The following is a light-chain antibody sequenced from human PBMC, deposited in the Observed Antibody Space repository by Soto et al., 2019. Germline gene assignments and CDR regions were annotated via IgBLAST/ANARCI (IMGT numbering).Light chain of an antibody. CDR2: GAS. CDR3: QQYKSWPPIT. Sequence: EIVMTQSPATLPVSPGDSATLSCRASQSLGQSLAWYQQKPGQPPSLLIYGASIRAAGIPARFSGSGSGTEFTLTISSLQSEDFAVYYCQQYKSWPPITFGQGTRLEV. CDR1: QSLGQS. V-gene: IGKV3-15*01. J-gene: IGKJ5*01.